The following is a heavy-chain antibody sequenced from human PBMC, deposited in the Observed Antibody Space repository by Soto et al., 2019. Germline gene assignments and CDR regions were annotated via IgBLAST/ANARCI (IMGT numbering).Heavy chain of an antibody. Sequence: GASVKVSCKASGYTFTGYYMHWVRQAPGQGLEGMGWINPNSGGTNYAQKFQGWVTMTRDTSISTAYMELSRLRSDATAVYYCARGSMIVVGGYYYYGMDVWGQGTTVTVSS. V-gene: IGHV1-2*04. CDR2: INPNSGGT. CDR3: ARGSMIVVGGYYYYGMDV. J-gene: IGHJ6*02. D-gene: IGHD3-22*01. CDR1: GYTFTGYY.